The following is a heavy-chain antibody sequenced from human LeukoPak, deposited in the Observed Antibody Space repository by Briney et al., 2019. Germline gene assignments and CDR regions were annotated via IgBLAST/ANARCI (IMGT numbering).Heavy chain of an antibody. CDR2: ISSSGSDT. J-gene: IGHJ4*02. Sequence: GGSLRLSCAASGFTFSNSAMTWVRQAPGKGLKWVSAISSSGSDTIYTDSVKDRFTISRDNSRDTLYLQMNSLRAEDTAVYYCAKGGSYAPLDYWGQGTLVTVSS. V-gene: IGHV3-23*01. D-gene: IGHD1-26*01. CDR1: GFTFSNSA. CDR3: AKGGSYAPLDY.